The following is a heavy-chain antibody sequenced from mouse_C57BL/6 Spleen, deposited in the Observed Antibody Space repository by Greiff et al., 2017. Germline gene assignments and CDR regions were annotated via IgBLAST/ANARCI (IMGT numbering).Heavy chain of an antibody. CDR2: IYPGGGDT. D-gene: IGHD2-2*01. Sequence: QVQLQQSGPELVKPGASVKISCKASGYAFSSSWMNWVKQRTGKGLEWIGRIYPGGGDTNYNGKFKGKATLTAEKSSSTAYRKLSSLTSEDAAVYFCGRFIYYGYDDGDYYAMDDWGQGTSVTVSS. CDR3: GRFIYYGYDDGDYYAMDD. V-gene: IGHV1-82*01. CDR1: GYAFSSSW. J-gene: IGHJ4*01.